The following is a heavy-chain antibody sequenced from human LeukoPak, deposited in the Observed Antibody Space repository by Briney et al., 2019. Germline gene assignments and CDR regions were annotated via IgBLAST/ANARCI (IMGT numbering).Heavy chain of an antibody. CDR2: IYYSGST. J-gene: IGHJ2*01. Sequence: SETLSLTCTVSGGSISSYYWSWIRQPPGKGLEWIGYIYYSGSTNYNPSLKSRVTISVSKNQFSLQLSSVTAADTAVYYCARHITGSGSAFDLWGRGTLVTVSS. D-gene: IGHD3-10*01. CDR1: GGSISSYY. V-gene: IGHV4-59*08. CDR3: ARHITGSGSAFDL.